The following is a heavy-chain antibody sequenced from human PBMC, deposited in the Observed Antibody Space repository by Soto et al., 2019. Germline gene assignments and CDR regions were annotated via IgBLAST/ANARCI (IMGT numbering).Heavy chain of an antibody. J-gene: IGHJ4*02. Sequence: SETLSLTCTVSGGSISSYYWSWIRQHPGKGLEWIGYIYYSGSTYYNPSLKSRVTISVDTSKNQFSLKLSSVTAADTAVYYCASMTTHGSGSYFYWGQGTLVTVSS. V-gene: IGHV4-59*06. CDR2: IYYSGST. D-gene: IGHD3-10*01. CDR3: ASMTTHGSGSYFY. CDR1: GGSISSYY.